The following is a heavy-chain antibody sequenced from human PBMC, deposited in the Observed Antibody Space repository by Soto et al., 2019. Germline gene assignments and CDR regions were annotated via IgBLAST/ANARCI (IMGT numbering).Heavy chain of an antibody. J-gene: IGHJ4*02. Sequence: EVQLVESGGGLVQPGGSLRVSCAASGFSFSSHWMSWVRQAPGKGLEWVANIKQDGSEQYYVDSVKGRFTISRDNVKNSLYLQMNSLSAEDTAIYYCTSLSSTWPRDYWGQGTLVTVSS. CDR1: GFSFSSHW. V-gene: IGHV3-7*03. D-gene: IGHD6-13*01. CDR3: TSLSSTWPRDY. CDR2: IKQDGSEQ.